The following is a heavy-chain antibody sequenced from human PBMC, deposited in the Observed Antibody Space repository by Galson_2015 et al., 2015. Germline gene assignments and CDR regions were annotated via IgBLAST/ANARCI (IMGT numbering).Heavy chain of an antibody. CDR1: GGSFSTYD. V-gene: IGHV1-69*06. CDR2: ITPMFGTA. J-gene: IGHJ4*02. D-gene: IGHD2-2*01. CDR3: ARASQDCSRASCPYNY. Sequence: SVKVSCKASGGSFSTYDISWVRQAPGQGLEWMGGITPMFGTANYAQKLQGRVTITADKSTSTAYMEVSSLRSEDAAVYYCARASQDCSRASCPYNYWGQGTLVTVSS.